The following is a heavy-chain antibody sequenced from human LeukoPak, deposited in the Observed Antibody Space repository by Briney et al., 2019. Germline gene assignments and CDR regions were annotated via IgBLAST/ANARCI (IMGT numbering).Heavy chain of an antibody. J-gene: IGHJ3*02. CDR2: IYYSGCS. D-gene: IGHD5-24*01. CDR3: ARRGRDGFNKRAFDI. V-gene: IGHV4-39*01. Sequence: PSETLSLTCTVSGDSISSPSHYWAWIRQPPGKGLEWIAYIYYSGCSYYNPSLKSQITISVDTSKNQFFLKLDSVTAADTAIYYCARRGRDGFNKRAFDIWGQGTMVTVSS. CDR1: GDSISSPSHY.